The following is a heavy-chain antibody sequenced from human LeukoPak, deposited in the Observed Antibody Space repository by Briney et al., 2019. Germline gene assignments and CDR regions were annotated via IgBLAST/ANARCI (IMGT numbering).Heavy chain of an antibody. Sequence: SETLSLTCTVSSHSITYNYCGWIRQSPGKGLEWLGSVSQRGITYYNPSLQSRVTMSRDTSNNQLSLRLTSVTAADTAIYYCVSHETPYYYIDVWGKGTTVTVSS. CDR3: VSHETPYYYIDV. CDR2: VSQRGIT. J-gene: IGHJ6*03. CDR1: SHSITYNY. V-gene: IGHV4-38-2*02.